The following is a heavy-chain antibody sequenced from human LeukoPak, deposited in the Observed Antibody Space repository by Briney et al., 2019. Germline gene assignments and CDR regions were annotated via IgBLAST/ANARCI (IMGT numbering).Heavy chain of an antibody. Sequence: GGSLRLSCAASGFTFSSYAMSWVRQAPGKGLEWVSAISGSGGSTYYADSVKGRFTISRDNSKNTLYLQMNSPRAEDTAVYYCAKDLYNWNAEPGFDYWGQGTLVTVSS. V-gene: IGHV3-23*01. J-gene: IGHJ4*02. CDR3: AKDLYNWNAEPGFDY. D-gene: IGHD1-1*01. CDR1: GFTFSSYA. CDR2: ISGSGGST.